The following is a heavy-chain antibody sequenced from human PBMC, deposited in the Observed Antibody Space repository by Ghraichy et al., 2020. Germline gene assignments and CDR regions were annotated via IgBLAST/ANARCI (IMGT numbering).Heavy chain of an antibody. CDR3: ARFGSPPGELSSNWFDP. Sequence: SETLSLTCAVYGGSFSGYYWSWIRQPPGKGLEWIGEINHSGSTNYNPSLKSRVTISVDTSKNQFSLKLSSVTAADTAVYYCARFGSPPGELSSNWFDPWGQGTLVTVSS. J-gene: IGHJ5*02. CDR1: GGSFSGYY. V-gene: IGHV4-34*01. D-gene: IGHD3-16*02. CDR2: INHSGST.